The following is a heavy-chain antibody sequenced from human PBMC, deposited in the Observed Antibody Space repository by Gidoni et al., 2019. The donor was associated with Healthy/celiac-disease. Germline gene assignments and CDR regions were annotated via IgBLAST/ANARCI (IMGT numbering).Heavy chain of an antibody. CDR2: ISGSGGST. CDR3: AKAMYYDFWSGYYAPTPFDY. Sequence: EVQLLESGGGLVQPGGSLRLSCAASGFTFSSYAMRWVRQAPGKGLEWVSAISGSGGSTYYADSVKGRFTISRDNSKNTLYLQMNSLRAEDTAVYYCAKAMYYDFWSGYYAPTPFDYWGQGTLVTVSS. J-gene: IGHJ4*02. V-gene: IGHV3-23*01. D-gene: IGHD3-3*01. CDR1: GFTFSSYA.